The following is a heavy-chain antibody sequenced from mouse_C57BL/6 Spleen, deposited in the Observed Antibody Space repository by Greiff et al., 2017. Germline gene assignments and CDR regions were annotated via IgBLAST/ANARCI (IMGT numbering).Heavy chain of an antibody. CDR2: IWSGGST. D-gene: IGHD1-1*01. CDR1: GFSLTSYG. J-gene: IGHJ2*01. Sequence: VQLQQSGPGLVQPSQSLSITCPVSGFSLTSYGVHWVRQSPGKGLAWLGVIWSGGSTDYNAAFISRLSISKDNSKSQVFFKMNSLQADDTAIYYCARGAYYYGSSLPFDYWGQGTTLTVSS. CDR3: ARGAYYYGSSLPFDY. V-gene: IGHV2-2*01.